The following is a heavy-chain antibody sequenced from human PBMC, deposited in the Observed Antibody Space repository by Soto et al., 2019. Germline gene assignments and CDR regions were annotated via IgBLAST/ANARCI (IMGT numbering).Heavy chain of an antibody. CDR1: GYTFTSYG. J-gene: IGHJ5*02. CDR3: AGCGGSCYSYNWFDP. V-gene: IGHV1-18*01. CDR2: ISAYNGNT. Sequence: ASVKVSCKASGYTFTSYGISWVRQAPGQGLEWMGWISAYNGNTNYAQKLQGRVTMTTDTSTSTAYMELRSLRSDDTAVYYCAGCGGSCYSYNWFDPWGQGTLVTVSS. D-gene: IGHD2-15*01.